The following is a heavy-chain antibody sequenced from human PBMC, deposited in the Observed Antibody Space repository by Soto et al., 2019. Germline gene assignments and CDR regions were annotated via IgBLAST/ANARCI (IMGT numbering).Heavy chain of an antibody. CDR2: IYKSTTT. J-gene: IGHJ5*01. D-gene: IGHD2-15*01. Sequence: SETLSLTCSVSGDSISTVDYFWAWIRQPPGQALEYIGYIYKSTTTYYNPSFESRVAISLDTSKSQFSLTVTSLTAAGTAVYFCARGRYCLTGRCFPNWFDSWGQGTLVTVSS. CDR1: GDSISTVDYF. CDR3: ARGRYCLTGRCFPNWFDS. V-gene: IGHV4-30-4*01.